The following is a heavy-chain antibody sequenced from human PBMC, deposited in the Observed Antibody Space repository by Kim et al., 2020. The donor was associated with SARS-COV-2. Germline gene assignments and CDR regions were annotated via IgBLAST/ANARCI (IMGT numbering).Heavy chain of an antibody. CDR1: GFNVRNNY. Sequence: GGSLRLSCAASGFNVRNNYMNWIRQVPGKGLEWVAVLYSGGDIYYADSVRGRFTISRDESKNTLDLQMNGLTVDDTALYYCARGSTTGWYGFDYWGQGTLVTVS. V-gene: IGHV3-53*01. J-gene: IGHJ4*02. CDR2: LYSGGDI. CDR3: ARGSTTGWYGFDY. D-gene: IGHD6-19*01.